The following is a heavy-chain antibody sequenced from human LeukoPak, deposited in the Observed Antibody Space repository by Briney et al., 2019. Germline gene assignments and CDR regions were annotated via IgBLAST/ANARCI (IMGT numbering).Heavy chain of an antibody. CDR2: INPNSGDS. V-gene: IGHV1-2*02. CDR3: ARDRVYCSGTSCYVTSVDN. D-gene: IGHD2-2*01. J-gene: IGHJ4*02. CDR1: GSTFTGYY. Sequence: GPSVKVSCEASGSTFTGYYIHWVRQAPGQGLEWMGWINPNSGDSNHTQKFQGRVTMTSDTSISTSYMELSNLRSDDTAVYYCARDRVYCSGTSCYVTSVDNWGQGTLVTVSS.